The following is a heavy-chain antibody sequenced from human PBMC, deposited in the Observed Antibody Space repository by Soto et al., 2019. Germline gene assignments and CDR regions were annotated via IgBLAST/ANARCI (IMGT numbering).Heavy chain of an antibody. V-gene: IGHV3-9*01. J-gene: IGHJ3*02. D-gene: IGHD6-13*01. CDR3: AKDIRDHGYSTFDAFDI. CDR2: ISWNSGSI. Sequence: GGSLRLSCAASGFTFDDYAMHWVRQAPGKGLEWVSGISWNSGSIGYADSVKGRFTISRDNAKNSLYLQMNSLRAEDTALYYCAKDIRDHGYSTFDAFDIWGQGTMVTVSS. CDR1: GFTFDDYA.